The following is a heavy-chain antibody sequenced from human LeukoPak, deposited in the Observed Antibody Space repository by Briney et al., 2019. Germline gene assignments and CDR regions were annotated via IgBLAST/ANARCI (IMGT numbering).Heavy chain of an antibody. J-gene: IGHJ4*02. V-gene: IGHV5-51*01. Sequence: GASLKISCKGSGYSFTSYWIGWVRQMPGKGLGWMGIIYPGDSDTRYSPSFQGQVTISADKSISTAYLQWSSLKASDTAMYYCARRYSGGFGELLLDYWGQGTLVTVSS. CDR1: GYSFTSYW. D-gene: IGHD3-10*01. CDR3: ARRYSGGFGELLLDY. CDR2: IYPGDSDT.